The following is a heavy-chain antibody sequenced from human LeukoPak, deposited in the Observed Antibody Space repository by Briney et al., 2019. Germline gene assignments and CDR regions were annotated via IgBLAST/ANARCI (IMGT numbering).Heavy chain of an antibody. J-gene: IGHJ4*02. D-gene: IGHD4-11*01. CDR3: AKYGLSTRGYYFDY. V-gene: IGHV3-7*03. CDR1: GFTFSNYW. CDR2: IKHDGSEK. Sequence: GGSLRLSCAASGFTFSNYWTNWVRQAPGKGLGWLANIKHDGSEKYYVDSVKGRLTISRDSARNSLYLEMNSLRAEDTAVYYCAKYGLSTRGYYFDYWGQGTLVTVSS.